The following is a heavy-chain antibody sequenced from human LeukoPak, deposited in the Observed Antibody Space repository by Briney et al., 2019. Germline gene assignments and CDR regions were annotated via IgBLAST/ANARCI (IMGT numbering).Heavy chain of an antibody. CDR2: ISGSGGST. D-gene: IGHD2-2*01. CDR1: GFTFSTHA. Sequence: GGSLRLSCAASGFTFSTHAMSWVRQAPGKGLEWVSTISGSGGSTYYADSVRGRFTISRDNSKNTLYLQMNSLRAEDTAVYYCAFEGGVTSRDAYFQHWGQGTLVIVSS. CDR3: AFEGGVTSRDAYFQH. J-gene: IGHJ1*01. V-gene: IGHV3-23*01.